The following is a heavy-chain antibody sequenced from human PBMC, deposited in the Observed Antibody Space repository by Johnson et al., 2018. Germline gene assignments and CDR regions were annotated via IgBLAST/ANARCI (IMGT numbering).Heavy chain of an antibody. CDR1: GFTFDDSA. V-gene: IGHV3-9*01. CDR2: LNWNSGSL. CDR3: AKDHLVFQEYFQH. Sequence: VQLVQSGEGLVEPGGSLRLSCAASGFTFDDSAMHWVRQAPGKGLEWVSGLNWNSGSLGVADSVKGRFTIFSDNSKNTLYLQMNSLRAEDTAVYYCAKDHLVFQEYFQHWGQGTLVTVSS. J-gene: IGHJ1*01. D-gene: IGHD2-21*01.